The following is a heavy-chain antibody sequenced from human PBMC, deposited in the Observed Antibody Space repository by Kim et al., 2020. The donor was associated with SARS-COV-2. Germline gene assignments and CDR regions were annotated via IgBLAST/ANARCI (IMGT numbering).Heavy chain of an antibody. Sequence: KGRLTISRDNSKNTLYLQMNNLGAEDTAVYYCAKDVRYCASTRCYTGFDYWGQGTLVTVSS. V-gene: IGHV3-23*01. D-gene: IGHD2-2*02. J-gene: IGHJ4*02. CDR3: AKDVRYCASTRCYTGFDY.